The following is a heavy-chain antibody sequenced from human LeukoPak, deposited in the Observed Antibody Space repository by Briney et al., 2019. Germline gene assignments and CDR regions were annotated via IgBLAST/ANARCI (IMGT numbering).Heavy chain of an antibody. D-gene: IGHD3-16*02. J-gene: IGHJ4*02. CDR1: GYTFISYG. CDR3: ARGPLTFPTFGGEVIVGDYYFDY. CDR2: INPYNANT. V-gene: IGHV1-18*01. Sequence: GASVKVSCKASGYTFISYGIIWVRQAPGQGLEWMGWINPYNANTNYALKLHGRVTMTTDTSTSTAYMELRTLKSDDTAVYYCARGPLTFPTFGGEVIVGDYYFDYWGQGTLVTVSS.